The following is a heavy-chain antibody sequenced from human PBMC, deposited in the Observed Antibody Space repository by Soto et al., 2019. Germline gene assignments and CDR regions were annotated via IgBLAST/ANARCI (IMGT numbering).Heavy chain of an antibody. CDR3: ARVKASGVNFDY. D-gene: IGHD3-10*01. CDR1: GGSISSGGYS. V-gene: IGHV4-30-2*01. Sequence: PSQTLSLTCGVSGGSISSGGYSWSWIRQPPGKGLEWIGYIYHSGSTNYNPSLKSRVTISVDKSKNQFSLKLSSVTAADTAVYYCARVKASGVNFDYWGQGTLVTVSS. J-gene: IGHJ4*02. CDR2: IYHSGST.